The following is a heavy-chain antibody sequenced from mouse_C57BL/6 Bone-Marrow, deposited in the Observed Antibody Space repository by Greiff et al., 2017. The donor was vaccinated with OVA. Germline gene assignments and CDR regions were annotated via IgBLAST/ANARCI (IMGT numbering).Heavy chain of an antibody. CDR3: ARKRGYDYYGSFAY. J-gene: IGHJ3*01. Sequence: EVQLQESVAELVRPGASVKLSCTASGYNIQNTYMHWVKQRPEQGLEWIGRIDPANGNTKYAPKFQGKATITADTSYNTAYLQLSSLTSEDTAIYYCARKRGYDYYGSFAYWGQGTLVTVSA. CDR2: IDPANGNT. D-gene: IGHD1-1*01. CDR1: GYNIQNTY. V-gene: IGHV14-3*01.